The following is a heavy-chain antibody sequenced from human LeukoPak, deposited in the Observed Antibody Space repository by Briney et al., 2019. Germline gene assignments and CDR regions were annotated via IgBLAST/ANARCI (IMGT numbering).Heavy chain of an antibody. V-gene: IGHV3-48*01. CDR1: GFTFGSYS. Sequence: GGSLRLSCAASGFTFGSYSMNWVRQAPGKGLEWVSFISSLSGTREYADSVKGRFTISRDNAKNSLYLQMNSLGAEDTAVYYCARDQGGSYSYWGQGTLVTVSS. D-gene: IGHD1-26*01. CDR2: ISSLSGTR. CDR3: ARDQGGSYSY. J-gene: IGHJ4*02.